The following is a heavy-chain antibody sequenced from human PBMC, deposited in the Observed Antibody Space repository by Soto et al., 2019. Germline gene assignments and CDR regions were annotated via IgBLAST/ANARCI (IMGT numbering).Heavy chain of an antibody. CDR3: ARDSGIAVASRFDP. CDR1: GGSISSSSYY. V-gene: IGHV4-39*02. CDR2: IYYSGST. D-gene: IGHD6-19*01. J-gene: IGHJ5*02. Sequence: SETLSLTCTVSGGSISSSSYYWGWIRQPPGKGLEWIGSIYYSGSTYYNPSLKSRVTISVDTSKNQFSLKLSSVTAADTAVYYCARDSGIAVASRFDPWGQGTLVTVSS.